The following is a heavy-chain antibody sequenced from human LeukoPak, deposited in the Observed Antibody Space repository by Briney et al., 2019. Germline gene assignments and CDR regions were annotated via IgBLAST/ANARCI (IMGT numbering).Heavy chain of an antibody. CDR1: GGSISSSSYY. J-gene: IGHJ4*02. D-gene: IGHD4-11*01. V-gene: IGHV4-39*07. Sequence: PPETLSLTCTVSGGSISSSSYYWGWIRQPPGKGLEWIGSIYYSGSTYYNPSLKSRVTISVDTSKNQFSLKLSSVTAADTAVYYCARRSNSRSYFDYWGQGTLVTVSS. CDR2: IYYSGST. CDR3: ARRSNSRSYFDY.